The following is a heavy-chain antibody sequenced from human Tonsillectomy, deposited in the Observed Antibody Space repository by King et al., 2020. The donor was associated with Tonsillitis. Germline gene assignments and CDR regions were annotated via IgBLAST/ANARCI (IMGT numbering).Heavy chain of an antibody. J-gene: IGHJ6*02. Sequence: QLVQSGAEVKKPGESLKISCEGSRYSFTNYWIAWVRQMSGKGLEWMGIIYPGDSDTRYSPSFEGQVTISADKSISTAYLQWSSLKASDTGMYYCARHPYDSSDYGMDVWGQGATVTVSS. D-gene: IGHD3-22*01. CDR2: IYPGDSDT. CDR3: ARHPYDSSDYGMDV. CDR1: RYSFTNYW. V-gene: IGHV5-51*01.